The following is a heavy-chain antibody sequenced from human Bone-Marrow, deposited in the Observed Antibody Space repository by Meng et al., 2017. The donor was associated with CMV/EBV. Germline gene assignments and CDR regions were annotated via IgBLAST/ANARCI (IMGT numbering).Heavy chain of an antibody. V-gene: IGHV3-33*06. CDR1: YG. Sequence: YGMHWGRQAPGKGLEWVAVIWYDGSNKYYADSVKGRFTISRDNSKNTLYLQMNSLRAEDTAVYYCAKDSSRGFCSSTSCYRSYFDYWGQGTLVTVSS. J-gene: IGHJ4*02. CDR3: AKDSSRGFCSSTSCYRSYFDY. CDR2: IWYDGSNK. D-gene: IGHD2-2*02.